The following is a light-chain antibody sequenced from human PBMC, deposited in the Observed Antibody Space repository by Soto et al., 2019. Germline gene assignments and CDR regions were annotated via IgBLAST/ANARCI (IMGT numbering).Light chain of an antibody. J-gene: IGKJ5*01. CDR3: QQYNNWPPIT. CDR2: AAS. CDR1: QTVNTY. Sequence: DIQMTQSPSSLSASIGDRVTITCRASQTVNTYLHWYQQKPGKAPKLLIYAASSLQSGVPSRFSGSGSGTDFTLTISSLQSEDFAVYYCQQYNNWPPITFGQGTRLEIK. V-gene: IGKV1-39*01.